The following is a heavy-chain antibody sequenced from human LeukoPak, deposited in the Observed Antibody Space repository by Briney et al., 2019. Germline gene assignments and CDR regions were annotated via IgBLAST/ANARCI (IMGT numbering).Heavy chain of an antibody. CDR2: IYYTGNT. D-gene: IGHD3-10*01. Sequence: PSETLSLTCTVSGDSIGSYYWSWIRQPPGKGLEWIGYIYYTGNTKYNPSLESRVVISVDTSKNQFSLKLRSVTAADTAVYYCARTRITMVRGVMYYFDYWGQGTLVTVSS. CDR1: GDSIGSYY. J-gene: IGHJ4*02. V-gene: IGHV4-59*08. CDR3: ARTRITMVRGVMYYFDY.